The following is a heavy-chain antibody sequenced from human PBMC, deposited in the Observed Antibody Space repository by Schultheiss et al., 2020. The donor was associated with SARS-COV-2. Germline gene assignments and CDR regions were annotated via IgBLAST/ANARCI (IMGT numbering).Heavy chain of an antibody. CDR3: ARRGGDHAWFDP. J-gene: IGHJ5*02. CDR2: ISAYNGNT. V-gene: IGHV1-18*04. CDR1: GYTFTDYY. D-gene: IGHD2-21*02. Sequence: ASVKVSCKTSGYTFTDYYVHWVRQAPGQGLEWMGWISAYNGNTKNAQTLQDRVTMTTDTSTSTAYMELRSLRSDDTAVYYCARRGGDHAWFDPWGQGTLVTVSS.